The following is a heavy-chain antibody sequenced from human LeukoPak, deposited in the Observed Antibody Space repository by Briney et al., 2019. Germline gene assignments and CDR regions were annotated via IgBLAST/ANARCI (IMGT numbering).Heavy chain of an antibody. V-gene: IGHV3-11*01. CDR2: ITSSGRST. CDR1: GFSFSDHY. J-gene: IGHJ4*02. CDR3: TRDPDYGDPD. D-gene: IGHD2-21*01. Sequence: GGSLRLSCTASGFSFSDHYMTWMRQAPGKGLEWISYITSSGRSTDYADSVKGRFIISRDNAMNSLFLQMSSLRVDDTAVYSCTRDPDYGDPDWGQGTLVTVSS.